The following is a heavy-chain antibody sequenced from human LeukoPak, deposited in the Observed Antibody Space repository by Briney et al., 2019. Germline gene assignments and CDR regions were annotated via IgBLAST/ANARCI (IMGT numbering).Heavy chain of an antibody. Sequence: PGGSLRLSCAASGFTFSSYAMSWVRQAPEKGLEWVSAISGSGGSTYYADSVKGRFTISRDNSKNTLYLQMNSLRAEDTAVYYCAKVGRSGVGVDFTFDYWGQGTLVTVSS. J-gene: IGHJ4*02. V-gene: IGHV3-23*01. CDR3: AKVGRSGVGVDFTFDY. CDR1: GFTFSSYA. CDR2: ISGSGGST. D-gene: IGHD6-19*01.